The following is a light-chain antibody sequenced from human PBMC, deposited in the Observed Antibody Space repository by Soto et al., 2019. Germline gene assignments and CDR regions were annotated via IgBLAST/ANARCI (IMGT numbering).Light chain of an antibody. CDR3: QQTYTTPRGFT. Sequence: DIQMTQSPSSLSASLGARVTITCRAGQSISTYLNWYQQKPGKAPRLLIYAASNLQSGVPSRFSRSGSGTDFTLPISSLQPEDFATYYCQQTYTTPRGFTFGPGTKVDIK. CDR1: QSISTY. CDR2: AAS. J-gene: IGKJ3*01. V-gene: IGKV1-39*01.